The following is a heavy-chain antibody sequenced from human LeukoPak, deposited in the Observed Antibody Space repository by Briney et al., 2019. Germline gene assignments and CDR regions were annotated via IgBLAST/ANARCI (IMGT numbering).Heavy chain of an antibody. D-gene: IGHD3-16*01. CDR1: GFTFSSYG. J-gene: IGHJ4*02. V-gene: IGHV3-33*01. Sequence: GGSLRLSCAASGFTFSSYGMHWVHQAPGKGLEWVAVIWYDGSNKYYADSVKGRFTISRDNSKNTLYLQMNSLRAEDTAVYYCARDVGGAISYYFDYWGQGTLVTVSS. CDR2: IWYDGSNK. CDR3: ARDVGGAISYYFDY.